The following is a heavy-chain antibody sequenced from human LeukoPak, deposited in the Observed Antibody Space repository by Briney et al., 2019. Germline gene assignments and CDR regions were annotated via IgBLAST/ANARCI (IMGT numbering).Heavy chain of an antibody. V-gene: IGHV3-7*01. CDR2: IKQDGSGK. J-gene: IGHJ3*02. CDR1: GFTFSGYW. CDR3: ARDLEI. Sequence: GGSLRLSCVASGFTFSGYWMTWVRQPPGKGLEWVAIIKQDGSGKYYVNSVKGRFTISRDNAKNSLYLQLNILRAEDTAVYYCARDLEIWGQGTMVTVSS.